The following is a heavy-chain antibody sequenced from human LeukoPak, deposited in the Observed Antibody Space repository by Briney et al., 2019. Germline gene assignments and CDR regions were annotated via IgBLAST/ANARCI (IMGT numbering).Heavy chain of an antibody. D-gene: IGHD3-3*01. V-gene: IGHV1-69*05. CDR3: ARDYEYWSHNWFDP. J-gene: IGHJ5*02. CDR1: GGTFSSYA. CDR2: IIPIFGTA. Sequence: ASVKVSCKASGGTFSSYAISWVRQAPGQGLEWMGGIIPIFGTANYAQKFQGRVTMTRDTSISTVYMELSRLRSDDTAVYYCARDYEYWSHNWFDPWGQGTLVTVSS.